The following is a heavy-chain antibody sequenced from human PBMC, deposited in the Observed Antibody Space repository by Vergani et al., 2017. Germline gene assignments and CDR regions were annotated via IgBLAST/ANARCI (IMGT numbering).Heavy chain of an antibody. CDR2: ISSSGSTI. CDR1: GFTFSSYE. V-gene: IGHV3-48*03. CDR3: ARAELGYCSSTSCYKEGALYYYMDV. Sequence: EVQLVESGGGLVQPGGSLRLSCAASGFTFSSYEMNWVRQAPGKGLEWVSYISSSGSTIYYADSVKGRFTISRDNAKNSLYLQMNSLRAEDTAVYYCARAELGYCSSTSCYKEGALYYYMDVWGKGTTVTVSS. D-gene: IGHD2-2*02. J-gene: IGHJ6*03.